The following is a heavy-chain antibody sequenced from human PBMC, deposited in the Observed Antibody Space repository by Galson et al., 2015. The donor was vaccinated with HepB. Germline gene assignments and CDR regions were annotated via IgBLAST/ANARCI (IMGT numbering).Heavy chain of an antibody. J-gene: IGHJ3*02. D-gene: IGHD3-10*01. Sequence: TLSLTCTVSGGSISNSRYYWGWIRQPPGKGLEWIGHIYYNGNTYYNPSLKSRVPISVDTSKNQFSLKLSSVTAADTTVYYCARASPDSGNYGLPDAFDIWGQGTMVTVSS. CDR1: GGSISNSRYY. CDR3: ARASPDSGNYGLPDAFDI. CDR2: IYYNGNT. V-gene: IGHV4-39*01.